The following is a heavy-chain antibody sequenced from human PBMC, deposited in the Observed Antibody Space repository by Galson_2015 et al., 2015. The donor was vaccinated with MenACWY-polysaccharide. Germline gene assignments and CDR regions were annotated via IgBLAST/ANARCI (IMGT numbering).Heavy chain of an antibody. V-gene: IGHV3-74*01. CDR3: ARLTIQLGHYF. CDR1: GFTFSNYW. Sequence: SLRLSCAASGFTFSNYWMHWVRHAPGKGPVWVSRINSDASGTDYADSVKGRFTISRDNAKNTLYLQMNSLRAEDTAVYYCARLTIQLGHYFWGQGALVTVSA. J-gene: IGHJ4*02. CDR2: INSDASGT. D-gene: IGHD3-3*01.